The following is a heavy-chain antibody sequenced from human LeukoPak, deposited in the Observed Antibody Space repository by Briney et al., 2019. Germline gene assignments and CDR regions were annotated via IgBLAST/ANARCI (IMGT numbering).Heavy chain of an antibody. CDR2: ISSSASVT. Sequence: PGGSLRLSCEASGFNFRIYTMNWVRQAPGRGLEWISYISSSASVTYYADSVNGRFSISRDNAKNSLYLQMNSLRAEDTAVYYCARAPGDILTGHPWFDPWGQGTLVTVSS. CDR3: ARAPGDILTGHPWFDP. D-gene: IGHD3-9*01. V-gene: IGHV3-48*01. CDR1: GFNFRIYT. J-gene: IGHJ5*02.